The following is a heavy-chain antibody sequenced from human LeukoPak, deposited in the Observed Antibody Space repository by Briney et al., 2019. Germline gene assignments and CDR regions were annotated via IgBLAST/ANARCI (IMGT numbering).Heavy chain of an antibody. D-gene: IGHD2-21*02. Sequence: VASVKVSFKASGYTFISYGISWVRQAPGQGLEWMGWISGYNGNTNYAQNLQGRVTMTTDTSTSTAYMELRSLRSDDTAVYYCARGLGVVTAQSEQPKPRYFDLWGRGTQVTVSS. CDR2: ISGYNGNT. CDR3: ARGLGVVTAQSEQPKPRYFDL. V-gene: IGHV1-18*01. CDR1: GYTFISYG. J-gene: IGHJ2*01.